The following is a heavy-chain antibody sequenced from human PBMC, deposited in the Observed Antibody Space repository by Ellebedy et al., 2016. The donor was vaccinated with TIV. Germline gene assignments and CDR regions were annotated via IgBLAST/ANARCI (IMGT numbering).Heavy chain of an antibody. V-gene: IGHV4-34*01. J-gene: IGHJ4*02. D-gene: IGHD6-6*01. Sequence: SQTLSLTXXVYGGSFSGYYWSWIRQPPGKGLEWIGEINHSGSTNYNPSLKSRVTISVDTSKNQFSLKLSSVTAADTAVYYCARTYSSSSRYFDYWGQGTLVTVSS. CDR3: ARTYSSSSRYFDY. CDR2: INHSGST. CDR1: GGSFSGYY.